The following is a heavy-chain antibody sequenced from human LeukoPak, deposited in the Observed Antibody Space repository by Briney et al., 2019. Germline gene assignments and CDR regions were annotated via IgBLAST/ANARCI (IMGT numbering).Heavy chain of an antibody. CDR1: GFTFSMYW. D-gene: IGHD2-15*01. J-gene: IGHJ4*02. CDR3: ASYCSGGSRHDY. Sequence: GGSLRLSCAASGFTFSMYWMTWVRQAPGKGLEWVANIKEDGSEKYYVDSVKGRFTISRDNAQNSLYLQMNSLRAEDTAVYYCASYCSGGSRHDYWGQGTLVTV. V-gene: IGHV3-7*03. CDR2: IKEDGSEK.